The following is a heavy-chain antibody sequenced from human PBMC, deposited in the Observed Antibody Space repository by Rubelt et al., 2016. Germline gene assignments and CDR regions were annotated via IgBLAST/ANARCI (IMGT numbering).Heavy chain of an antibody. CDR3: ARDTTKYYFDY. CDR1: SGSFSAYY. D-gene: IGHD1-14*01. V-gene: IGHV4-34*01. CDR2: IHHRGTP. Sequence: QVQLQPWGAGLLKPSEPLSLTCAVYSGSFSAYYWTWVRQPPGKGLEWIGDIHHRGTPNYNPSLKITVTITVDTSKNQVSQKMSSVTAADTAVYYCARDTTKYYFDYWGQGTLVTVSS. J-gene: IGHJ4*02.